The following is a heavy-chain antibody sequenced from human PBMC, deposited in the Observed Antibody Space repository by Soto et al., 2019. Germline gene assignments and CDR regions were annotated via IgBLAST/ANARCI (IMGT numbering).Heavy chain of an antibody. CDR1: GGSVISSSYS. CDR2: IYSSGNT. CDR3: ARLNGYCISTNCHGYYGMDV. J-gene: IGHJ6*02. Sequence: ASETLSLTCTVSGGSVISSSYSWGWIRQSPGKGLEWIGTIYSSGNTYYNPSLLSRVTISVDTSKNEFSLRLGSVTAADTAVYYCARLNGYCISTNCHGYYGMDVWGQGTTVTVSS. D-gene: IGHD2-2*03. V-gene: IGHV4-39*01.